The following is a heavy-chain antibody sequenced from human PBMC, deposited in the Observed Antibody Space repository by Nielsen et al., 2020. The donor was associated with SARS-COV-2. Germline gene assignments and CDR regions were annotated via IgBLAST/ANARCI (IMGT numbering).Heavy chain of an antibody. Sequence: SLKISCAASGFTFDDYAMHWVRQAPGKGLEWVSGISWNSGSIGYADSVKGRFTISRDNAKNSLYLQMNSLRAEDTALYYCARTYSGSYWGYFDYWGQGTLVTVSS. J-gene: IGHJ4*02. V-gene: IGHV3-9*01. D-gene: IGHD1-26*01. CDR2: ISWNSGSI. CDR1: GFTFDDYA. CDR3: ARTYSGSYWGYFDY.